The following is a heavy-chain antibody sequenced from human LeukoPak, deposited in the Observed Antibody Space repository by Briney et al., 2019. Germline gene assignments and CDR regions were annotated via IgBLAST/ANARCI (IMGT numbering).Heavy chain of an antibody. CDR1: GGSFSGYC. Sequence: PSETLSLTCAVYGGSFSGYCWSWIRQPPGKGLEWIGEINHSGSTNYNPSLKSRVTISVDTSKNQFSLKLSSVTAADTAVYYCARLRAVTRSSSWLQVRRRFDYWGQGTLVTVSS. CDR2: INHSGST. V-gene: IGHV4-34*01. D-gene: IGHD6-13*01. J-gene: IGHJ4*02. CDR3: ARLRAVTRSSSWLQVRRRFDY.